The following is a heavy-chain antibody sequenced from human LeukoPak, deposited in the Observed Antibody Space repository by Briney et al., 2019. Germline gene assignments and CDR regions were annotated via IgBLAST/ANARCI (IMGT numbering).Heavy chain of an antibody. Sequence: SETLSLTCAVSGGSISSGGYSWSWIRQPPGKGLEWIGYIYYSGSTYYNPSLKSRVTISVDTSKNQFSLKLSSVTAADTAVYYCARSLTMVREGRVGHYYYYYYMDVWGKGTTVTISS. D-gene: IGHD3-10*01. CDR3: ARSLTMVREGRVGHYYYYYYMDV. CDR2: IYYSGST. J-gene: IGHJ6*03. V-gene: IGHV4-30-4*07. CDR1: GGSISSGGYS.